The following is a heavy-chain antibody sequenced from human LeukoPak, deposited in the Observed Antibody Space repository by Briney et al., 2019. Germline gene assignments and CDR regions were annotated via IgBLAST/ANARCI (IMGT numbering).Heavy chain of an antibody. V-gene: IGHV3-23*01. CDR3: ATLPRGPTGYHGYGGEDY. Sequence: PGGSLRLSCAASVFTFSNYAMTWVRQAPGKGLQWVSAITGSGGSTYYADSVKGRFTISRDNSKNTLYLRMNSLRAEDTAIYYCATLPRGPTGYHGYGGEDYWGQGTLVTVSS. CDR2: ITGSGGST. CDR1: VFTFSNYA. D-gene: IGHD5-12*01. J-gene: IGHJ4*02.